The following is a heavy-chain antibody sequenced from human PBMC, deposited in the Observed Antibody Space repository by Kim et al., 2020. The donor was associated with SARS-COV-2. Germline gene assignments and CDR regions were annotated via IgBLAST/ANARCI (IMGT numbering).Heavy chain of an antibody. V-gene: IGHV5-51*01. D-gene: IGHD1-26*01. Sequence: RDSPSFQGQVTISADKSISTAYLQWSSLKASDTAMYYCARQGSYYVTGNYWGQGTLVTVSS. CDR3: ARQGSYYVTGNY. J-gene: IGHJ4*02.